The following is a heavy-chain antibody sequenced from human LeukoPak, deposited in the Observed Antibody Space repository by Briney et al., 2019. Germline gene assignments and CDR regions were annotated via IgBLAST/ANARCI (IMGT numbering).Heavy chain of an antibody. D-gene: IGHD6-19*01. CDR2: MNPNSGNT. CDR1: GYTFTSYD. Sequence: GASVKVSCKASGYTFTSYDINWVRQATGQGLEWMGWMNPNSGNTGYAQKFQGRVTITRNTSISTAYMELSSLRSEDTAVYYCARGGSSGWYGGYYYYYMDVWGKGTTGTVSS. CDR3: ARGGSSGWYGGYYYYYMDV. J-gene: IGHJ6*03. V-gene: IGHV1-8*03.